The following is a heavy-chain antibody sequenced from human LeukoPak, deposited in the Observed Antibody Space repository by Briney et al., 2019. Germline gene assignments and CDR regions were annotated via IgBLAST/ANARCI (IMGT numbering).Heavy chain of an antibody. D-gene: IGHD6-13*01. CDR1: GFTFSNAW. Sequence: QPGGSLRLSCAASGFTFSNAWMSWVRQAPGKGLEWVANIKQDGSEKYYVDSVKGRFTISRDNAKNSLYLQMNSLRAEDAAVYYCARVQEQGYYYYYYMDVWGKGTTVTVSS. J-gene: IGHJ6*03. V-gene: IGHV3-7*01. CDR2: IKQDGSEK. CDR3: ARVQEQGYYYYYYMDV.